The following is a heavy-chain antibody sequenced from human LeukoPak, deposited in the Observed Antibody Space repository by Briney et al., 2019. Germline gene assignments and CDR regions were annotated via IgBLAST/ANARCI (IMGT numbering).Heavy chain of an antibody. J-gene: IGHJ3*02. V-gene: IGHV3-7*01. CDR3: ARELVDPHSGYDAFDI. CDR2: IKQDGSEK. CDR1: GFTFSSYW. Sequence: GGSLRLSCAASGFTFSSYWMSWVRQAPGKGLEWVANIKQDGSEKYYVDSVKGRFTISRDNAKNSLYLQMNSLRAEDTAVYYCARELVDPHSGYDAFDIWGQGTMVIVSS. D-gene: IGHD5-12*01.